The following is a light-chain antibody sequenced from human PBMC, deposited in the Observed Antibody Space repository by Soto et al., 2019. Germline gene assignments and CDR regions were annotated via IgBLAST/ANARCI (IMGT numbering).Light chain of an antibody. Sequence: DIQMTQSPSTLSASVGDRVTITCRASQSISSWLAWYQQKPGKAPKLLIYKASSLESGVPSRFSGSGSGTEFTLTISSLQPDDFATYYCHWGLTFGGGTKVEIK. CDR3: HWGLT. CDR1: QSISSW. CDR2: KAS. J-gene: IGKJ4*01. V-gene: IGKV1-5*03.